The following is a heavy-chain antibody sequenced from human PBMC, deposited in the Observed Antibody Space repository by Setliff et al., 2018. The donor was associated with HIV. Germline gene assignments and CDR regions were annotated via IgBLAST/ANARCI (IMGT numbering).Heavy chain of an antibody. CDR1: DDSFSNYD. CDR3: ARLGRAIDDGGSSLRLDF. D-gene: IGHD2-21*01. V-gene: IGHV4-4*09. CDR2: ISSSGTT. J-gene: IGHJ4*02. Sequence: SETLSLTCVVSDDSFSNYDWTWIRQSPGKALEWIGYISSSGTTNYNPSLRSRVTISMETSNTRFSLWLRSATAADTATYFCARLGRAIDDGGSSLRLDFWGQGVLVTSPQ.